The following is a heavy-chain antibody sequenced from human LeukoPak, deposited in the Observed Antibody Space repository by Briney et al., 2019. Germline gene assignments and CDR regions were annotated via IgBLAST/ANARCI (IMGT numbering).Heavy chain of an antibody. CDR3: ARARRLGYYGSGDRGAFDI. CDR1: GFTFSSYW. J-gene: IGHJ3*02. D-gene: IGHD3-10*01. CDR2: IKQDGSEK. V-gene: IGHV3-7*01. Sequence: PGGSLRLSCAASGFTFSSYWMSWVRQAPGKGLEWVANIKQDGSEKYYVDSVKGRFTISRDNAKNSLYLQMNSLRAEDTAVYYCARARRLGYYGSGDRGAFDIWGQGTMVTVSS.